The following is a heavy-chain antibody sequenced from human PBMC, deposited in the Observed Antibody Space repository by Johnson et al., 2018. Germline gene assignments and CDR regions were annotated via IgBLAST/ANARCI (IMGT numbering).Heavy chain of an antibody. CDR2: VSAKSTNI. V-gene: IGHV3-9*01. D-gene: IGHD3-16*01. Sequence: VQSGRSLRLSCAASGFTLGDYAMFWVRQTPGKGLEWVSGVSAKSTNIGYADSVKGRFTISRDNAKNSIYLEMNSLGTEDTALYYCAKGRFGDRDYYNNGIDVWGQGTTVTVFS. CDR1: GFTLGDYA. CDR3: AKGRFGDRDYYNNGIDV. J-gene: IGHJ6*02.